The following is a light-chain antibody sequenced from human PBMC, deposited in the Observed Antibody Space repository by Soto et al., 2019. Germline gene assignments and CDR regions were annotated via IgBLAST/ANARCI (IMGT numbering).Light chain of an antibody. CDR1: SSNIGAGFG. Sequence: QSVLTQPSSVSGAPGQRVTISCTGSSSNIGAGFGAHWYQQLPGTAPKLLIYGNNNRPSGVPDRSSGSKSGTSASLAITGLQAEDEADYYCQSYDSSLSGWVFGGGTKVTVL. J-gene: IGLJ3*02. CDR2: GNN. V-gene: IGLV1-40*01. CDR3: QSYDSSLSGWV.